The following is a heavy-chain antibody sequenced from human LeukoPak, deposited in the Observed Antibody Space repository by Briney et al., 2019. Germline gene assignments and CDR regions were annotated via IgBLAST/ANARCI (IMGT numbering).Heavy chain of an antibody. CDR2: ISNGGAT. CDR1: GFTVNSNY. J-gene: IGHJ6*03. V-gene: IGHV3-66*01. Sequence: PGGSLRLSCAVSGFTVNSNYMNWVRQAPGKGLEWVSVISNGGATYYADSVKGRFIISPDTSKNTLYLQMNSLRADDTAVYYCARDTIVVVITTSHYYMDVWGKGTTVTVSS. CDR3: ARDTIVVVITTSHYYMDV. D-gene: IGHD3-22*01.